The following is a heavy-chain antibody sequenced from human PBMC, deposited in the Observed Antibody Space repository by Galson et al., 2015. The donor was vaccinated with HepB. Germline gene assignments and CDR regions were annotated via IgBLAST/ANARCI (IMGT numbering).Heavy chain of an antibody. Sequence: QVQLQESGPGLVKPSQTLSLTCTVSGGSISSGGYYWSWIRQHPGKGLEWIGYIYYSGSTYYNPSLKSRVTISVDTSKNQFSLRLSSVTAADTAVYYCAGHHKDIVVVPAAINAFDIWGQGTMVTVSS. D-gene: IGHD2-2*02. CDR1: GGSISSGGYY. CDR2: IYYSGST. J-gene: IGHJ3*02. V-gene: IGHV4-31*03. CDR3: AGHHKDIVVVPAAINAFDI.